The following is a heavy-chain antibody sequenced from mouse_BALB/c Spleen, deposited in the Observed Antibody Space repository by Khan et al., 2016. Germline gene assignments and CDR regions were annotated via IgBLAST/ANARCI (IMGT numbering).Heavy chain of an antibody. CDR1: GFTFSSFG. CDR2: ISSGSSAI. Sequence: EVELVESGGGLVQPGGSRKLSCAASGFTFSSFGMHWVRQAPEKGLEWAAFISSGSSAIYYADTVKGRFTISRDNPKNTLFLQMTSLRSEDTAMYYCGRGDYWGQGTTLTVSS. J-gene: IGHJ2*01. V-gene: IGHV5-17*02. CDR3: GRGDY.